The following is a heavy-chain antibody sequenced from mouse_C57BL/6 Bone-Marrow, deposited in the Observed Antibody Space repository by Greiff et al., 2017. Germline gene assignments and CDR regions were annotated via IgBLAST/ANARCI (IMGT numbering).Heavy chain of an antibody. CDR1: GFTFSSYG. Sequence: EVKLVESGGDLVKPGGSLKLSCAASGFTFSSYGMSWVRQTPDKRLEWVATISSGGSYTYYPDSVKGRFTISRDNAKNTLYLQMSSLKSEDTAMYYCARRVIDWYCDVWGTGTTVTVSS. CDR2: ISSGGSYT. V-gene: IGHV5-6*02. D-gene: IGHD2-13*01. J-gene: IGHJ1*03. CDR3: ARRVIDWYCDV.